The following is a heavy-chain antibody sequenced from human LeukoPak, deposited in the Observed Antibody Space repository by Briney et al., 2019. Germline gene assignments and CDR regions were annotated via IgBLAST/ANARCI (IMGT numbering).Heavy chain of an antibody. CDR1: GGTFSSYA. CDR3: ARGAALGNYYYYMDV. V-gene: IGHV1-69*05. Sequence: ASVKVSCKASGGTFSSYAISWVRQAPGQGLEWMGGIIPIFGTANYAQKFQGRVTIIRNTSISTAYMELSSLRSEDTAVYYCARGAALGNYYYYMDVWGKGSTVTVSS. J-gene: IGHJ6*03. CDR2: IIPIFGTA. D-gene: IGHD6-25*01.